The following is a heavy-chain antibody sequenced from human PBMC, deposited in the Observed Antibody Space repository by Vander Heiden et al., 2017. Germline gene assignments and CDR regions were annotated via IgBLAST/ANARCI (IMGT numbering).Heavy chain of an antibody. CDR3: AMRNSVYFDY. J-gene: IGHJ4*02. CDR2: ISSGGGGM. CDR1: GFTFSSYS. Sequence: EVQLVESGGGLVQPGGSMRLSCAASGFTFSSYSMNWVRQAPGQGLEWVSKISSGGGGMDYADSVRGRFTISRDNARNSLYMQMNSLRDEDTGVYCCAMRNSVYFDYWGQGTLVTVSS. D-gene: IGHD1-26*01. V-gene: IGHV3-48*02.